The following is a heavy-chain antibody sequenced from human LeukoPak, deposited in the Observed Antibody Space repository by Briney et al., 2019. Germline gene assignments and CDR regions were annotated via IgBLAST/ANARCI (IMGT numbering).Heavy chain of an antibody. Sequence: ASVKVSCKASGYTFTSYYMHWVRQAPGQGLEWMGIINPSDGSTSYAQKFQGRVTMTRDTSTSTVYMELSSLRSEDTAVYYCARERITIVRGTQYNWFDPWGQGTLVTVSS. CDR3: ARERITIVRGTQYNWFDP. V-gene: IGHV1-46*01. CDR2: INPSDGST. J-gene: IGHJ5*02. CDR1: GYTFTSYY. D-gene: IGHD3-10*01.